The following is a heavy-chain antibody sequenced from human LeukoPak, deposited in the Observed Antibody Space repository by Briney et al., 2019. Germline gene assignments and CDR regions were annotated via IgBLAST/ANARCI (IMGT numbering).Heavy chain of an antibody. CDR3: AKDRVIAVTTTALAFDY. CDR2: ISYDGNIK. J-gene: IGHJ4*02. D-gene: IGHD4-17*01. CDR1: GFTFNSYG. V-gene: IGHV3-30*18. Sequence: GGSLRLSCAASGFTFNSYGMHWVRQAPGKGLEWVAVISYDGNIKYYADSVKGRFTISRDNSKNTLYLQMNSLRAEDTAVYYCAKDRVIAVTTTALAFDYWGQGTLVTVSS.